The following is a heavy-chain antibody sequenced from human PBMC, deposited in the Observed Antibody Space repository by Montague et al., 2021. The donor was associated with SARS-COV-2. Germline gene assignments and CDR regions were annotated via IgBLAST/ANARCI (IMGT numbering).Heavy chain of an antibody. Sequence: SETLSLTCSVSGGSISSSSYFWGWIRQPPGKGLEWIAHIYYNGRTSYIPSLKSRLSVSLDKAKYQFSLELTSVTAADTARYFCARGTEVGAFDYWGQGALVSVSS. CDR2: IYYNGRT. D-gene: IGHD1-26*01. J-gene: IGHJ4*02. CDR1: GGSISSSSYF. V-gene: IGHV4-61*05. CDR3: ARGTEVGAFDY.